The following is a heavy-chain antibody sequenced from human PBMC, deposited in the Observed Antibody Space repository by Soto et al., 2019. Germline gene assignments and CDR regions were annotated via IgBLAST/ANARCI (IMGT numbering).Heavy chain of an antibody. J-gene: IGHJ4*02. CDR2: IWYDGSNK. D-gene: IGHD3-9*01. CDR3: AKEHAPYTPVLRYFDWLLYFDY. CDR1: GFTFSSYG. V-gene: IGHV3-33*06. Sequence: PGGSLRLSCAASGFTFSSYGMHWVRQAPGKGLEWVAVIWYDGSNKYYADSVKGRFTISRDNSKNTLYLQMNSLRAEDTAVYYCAKEHAPYTPVLRYFDWLLYFDYWGQGTLVTVSS.